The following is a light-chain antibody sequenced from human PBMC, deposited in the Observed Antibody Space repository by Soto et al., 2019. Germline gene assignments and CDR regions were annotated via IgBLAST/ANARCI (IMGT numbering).Light chain of an antibody. CDR1: QSISSY. CDR2: AAS. Sequence: QMTQSPSSLSVSVGDRDTITCRASQSISSYLNWYQQKPGKAPKLLIYAASSLQSGVPSRFSGSGSGTDVTLTISSLQPEDFATYYCQQSYSTPRTFGQGTKLEIK. J-gene: IGKJ2*01. CDR3: QQSYSTPRT. V-gene: IGKV1-39*01.